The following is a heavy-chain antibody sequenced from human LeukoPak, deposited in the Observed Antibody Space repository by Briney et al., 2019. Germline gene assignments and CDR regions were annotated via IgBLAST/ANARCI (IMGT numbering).Heavy chain of an antibody. Sequence: SETLSLTCAVSSGSISSSNWWSWVRQPPGKGLEWIGYIYYSGSTNYNPSLKGRVTISVDTSKNQFSLKLSSVTAADTAVYYCSMVRGVIGGYNWFDPWGQGTLVTVSS. CDR3: SMVRGVIGGYNWFDP. V-gene: IGHV4-4*02. CDR1: SGSISSSNW. J-gene: IGHJ5*02. D-gene: IGHD3-10*01. CDR2: IYYSGST.